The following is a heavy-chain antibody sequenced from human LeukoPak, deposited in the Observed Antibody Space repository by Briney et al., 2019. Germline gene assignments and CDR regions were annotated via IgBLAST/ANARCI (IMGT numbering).Heavy chain of an antibody. V-gene: IGHV3-11*01. D-gene: IGHD3-10*01. CDR2: ISSSGSTI. CDR3: ARDYDYYGSGSYWNY. J-gene: IGHJ4*02. Sequence: GGSLRLSCAASGFTFSDYYVSWIRQAPGKGLEWISYISSSGSTIYYADSVKGRFTISRDNAKNSLYLQMNSLRAEDTAVYYCARDYDYYGSGSYWNYWGQGTLVTVSS. CDR1: GFTFSDYY.